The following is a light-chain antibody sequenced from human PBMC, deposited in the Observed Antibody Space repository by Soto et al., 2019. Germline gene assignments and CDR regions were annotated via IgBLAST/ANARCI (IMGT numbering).Light chain of an antibody. J-gene: IGLJ2*01. CDR1: SSDVGGYNY. Sequence: QSARTQPASASGSPGQSITISCTGTSSDVGGYNYVSWYQQHPGKAPKLMIYDVSNRPSGVSNRFSGSKSGNTASLTISGLQAEDEAYYYCSSYTSSSTLVVFGGGTKLTVL. CDR3: SSYTSSSTLVV. V-gene: IGLV2-14*01. CDR2: DVS.